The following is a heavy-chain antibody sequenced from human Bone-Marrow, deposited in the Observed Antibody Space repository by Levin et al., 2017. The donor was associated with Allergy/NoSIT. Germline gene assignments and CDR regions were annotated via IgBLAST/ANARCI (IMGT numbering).Heavy chain of an antibody. Sequence: GESLKISCAASGFTVSSHYMSWVRQAPGKGLEWVSVIYSGGSAYYADSVKGRFTISRDNSKNTLYLQMNSLRAEDTAVYYCASPSIAARPASYYDMDVWGQGTTVTVSS. CDR1: GFTVSSHY. J-gene: IGHJ6*02. CDR2: IYSGGSA. CDR3: ASPSIAARPASYYDMDV. D-gene: IGHD6-6*01. V-gene: IGHV3-53*01.